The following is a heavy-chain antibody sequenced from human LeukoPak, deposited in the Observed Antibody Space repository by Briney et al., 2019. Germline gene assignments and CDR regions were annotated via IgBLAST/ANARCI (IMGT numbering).Heavy chain of an antibody. CDR2: IKEDGSEK. V-gene: IGHV3-7*01. J-gene: IGHJ3*02. D-gene: IGHD3-10*01. CDR1: GFTFSSYD. Sequence: GGSLRLSCAASGFTFSSYDMHWVRQAPGKGLEWVANIKEDGSEKYYVGSVKGRFTISRDNAKNSLYLHMDSLTAEDTAIYYCARDWVAGVPFDAFDIWGQGTMVSVSS. CDR3: ARDWVAGVPFDAFDI.